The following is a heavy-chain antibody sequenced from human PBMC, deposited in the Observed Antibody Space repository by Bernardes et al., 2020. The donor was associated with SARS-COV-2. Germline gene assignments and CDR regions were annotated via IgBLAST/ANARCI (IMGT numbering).Heavy chain of an antibody. Sequence: GASLKISCKGSGYSFTRYWIGWVRPIPGKGLEWMGIIYPGDSDTRYSPSFQGQVTISADKSISTAYLQWSSLKASDTAMYYCARHKYYGDYVSKDGGYYYYGMDVWGQGTTVTGSS. J-gene: IGHJ6*02. CDR3: ARHKYYGDYVSKDGGYYYYGMDV. V-gene: IGHV5-51*01. CDR2: IYPGDSDT. CDR1: GYSFTRYW. D-gene: IGHD4-17*01.